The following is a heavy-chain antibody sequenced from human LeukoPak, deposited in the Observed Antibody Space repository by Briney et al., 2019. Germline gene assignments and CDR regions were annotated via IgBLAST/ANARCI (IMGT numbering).Heavy chain of an antibody. CDR3: AKDGYCSSTSCLYYYGMDV. CDR2: ISGSGGST. D-gene: IGHD2-2*01. V-gene: IGHV3-23*01. J-gene: IGHJ6*02. Sequence: GGSLRLSCAASGFTFSSYSMNWVRQAPGKGLEWVSAISGSGGSTYYADSVKGRFTISRDNSKNTLYLQMNSLRAEDTAVYYCAKDGYCSSTSCLYYYGMDVWGQGTTVTVSS. CDR1: GFTFSSYS.